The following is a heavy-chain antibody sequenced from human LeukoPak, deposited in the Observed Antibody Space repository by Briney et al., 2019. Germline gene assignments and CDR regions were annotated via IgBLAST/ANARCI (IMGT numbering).Heavy chain of an antibody. D-gene: IGHD2-2*01. V-gene: IGHV7-4-1*02. Sequence: GASVKVSCKASGYTFSSCAINWVRQAPGQGLEYMGWIDTKTGNPTYAQGFTGRFVFSLDTSVSTAYLQISSLKAEDTAVYYCASSVCSSTSCYHNWFDPWGQGTLVTVSS. CDR1: GYTFSSCA. CDR3: ASSVCSSTSCYHNWFDP. CDR2: IDTKTGNP. J-gene: IGHJ5*02.